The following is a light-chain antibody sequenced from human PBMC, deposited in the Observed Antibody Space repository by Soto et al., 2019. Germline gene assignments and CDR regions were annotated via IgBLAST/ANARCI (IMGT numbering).Light chain of an antibody. CDR3: QQYGSSPLT. V-gene: IGKV3D-20*01. J-gene: IGKJ4*01. CDR1: QSLSSSY. Sequence: EIVLTQSPTTLSLSPGERATLSCGASQSLSSSYLARYQQKPGLAPRLLIYDASSRATGIPDRFSGSGSGTDFTLTISRLEPEDFAVYYCQQYGSSPLTFGGGTKVEIK. CDR2: DAS.